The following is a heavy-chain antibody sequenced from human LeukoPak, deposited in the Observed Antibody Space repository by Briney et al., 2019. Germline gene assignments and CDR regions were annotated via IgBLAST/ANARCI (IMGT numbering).Heavy chain of an antibody. J-gene: IGHJ6*03. CDR1: GFTFVDHA. D-gene: IGHD3-3*01. CDR3: ARGFWDLDYYFYYMDV. Sequence: GGSLRLSCAASGFTFVDHAMSWIRQAPGKGLEWVGFIRSKPYGGTTEYAASVKGRFTISRDDSKSIAYLQMNSLRTEDTAVYYCARGFWDLDYYFYYMDVWGKGTTVTVSS. V-gene: IGHV3-49*03. CDR2: IRSKPYGGTT.